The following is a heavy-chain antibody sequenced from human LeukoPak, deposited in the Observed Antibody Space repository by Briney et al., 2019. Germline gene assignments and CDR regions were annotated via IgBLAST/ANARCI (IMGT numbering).Heavy chain of an antibody. CDR3: ARDVGITVADSFDP. V-gene: IGHV1-18*01. CDR2: IHIYRGNT. D-gene: IGHD6-13*01. CDR1: GYSSTNYG. Sequence: ASVKVSCKAPGYSSTNYGISWVRQAPGQGLEWMGWIHIYRGNTNYAQKFQGRVTMTTDTSTSTVYMEVRGLRSDDTAMYYCARDVGITVADSFDPWGQGTLVTVSS. J-gene: IGHJ5*02.